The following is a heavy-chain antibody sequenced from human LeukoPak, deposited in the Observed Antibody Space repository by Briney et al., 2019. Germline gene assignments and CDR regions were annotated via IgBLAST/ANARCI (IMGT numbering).Heavy chain of an antibody. D-gene: IGHD2-2*01. Sequence: SETLSLTCTVSGGSISSYYWSWIRQPPGKGLEWIGYIYYSGSTNYNPSLKSRVTISVDTSKNQFPLKLSSVTAADTAVYYCARYRDCSSTSCYPYYFDYWGQGTLVTVSS. CDR2: IYYSGST. V-gene: IGHV4-59*01. CDR1: GGSISSYY. J-gene: IGHJ4*02. CDR3: ARYRDCSSTSCYPYYFDY.